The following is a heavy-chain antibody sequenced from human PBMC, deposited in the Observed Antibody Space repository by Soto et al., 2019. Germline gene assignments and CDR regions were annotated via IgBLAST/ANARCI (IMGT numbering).Heavy chain of an antibody. CDR3: ATGLGRGSGYYLNYFDY. V-gene: IGHV3-21*01. CDR2: INSGSSYM. Sequence: GGSLRLSCAASGFTFSSYSMNWVRQAPGKGLEWVSSINSGSSYMYYADSVKGRFTISRDNAKNSLYLQMNSLRAEDTAVYYCATGLGRGSGYYLNYFDYWGQGTLVTVSS. CDR1: GFTFSSYS. D-gene: IGHD3-22*01. J-gene: IGHJ4*02.